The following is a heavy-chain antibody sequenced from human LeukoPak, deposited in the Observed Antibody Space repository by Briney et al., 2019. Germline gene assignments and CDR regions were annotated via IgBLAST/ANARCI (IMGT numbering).Heavy chain of an antibody. V-gene: IGHV3-66*01. D-gene: IGHD3-22*01. CDR3: ARDVDDSSGYPDYYYYYGMDV. CDR1: GFTVSSNY. J-gene: IGHJ6*02. Sequence: GGSLRLSCAASGFTVSSNYMSWVRQAPGKGLEWVSVIYSGGSTYYADSVKGRFTISRDNSKNTLYLQMNSLRAEDTAVYYCARDVDDSSGYPDYYYYYGMDVWGQGTTVTVSS. CDR2: IYSGGST.